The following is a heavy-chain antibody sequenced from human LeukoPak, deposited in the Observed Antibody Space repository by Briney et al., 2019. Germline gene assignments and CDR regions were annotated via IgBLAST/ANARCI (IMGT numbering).Heavy chain of an antibody. CDR2: ISYDGSNK. CDR3: ARSPGRYYYDSSGYSRDYYFDY. CDR1: GFTFSSYA. V-gene: IGHV3-30-3*01. D-gene: IGHD3-22*01. Sequence: PGGSLRLSCAASGFTFSSYAMPWVRQAPGKGLEWVAVISYDGSNKYYADSVKGRFTISRDNSKNTLYLQMNSLRAEDTAVYYCARSPGRYYYDSSGYSRDYYFDYWGQGTLVTVSS. J-gene: IGHJ4*02.